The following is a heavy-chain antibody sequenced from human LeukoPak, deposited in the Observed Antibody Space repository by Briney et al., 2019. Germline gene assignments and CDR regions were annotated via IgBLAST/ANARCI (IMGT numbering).Heavy chain of an antibody. CDR1: GGSISSGGYS. CDR2: IYYSGST. Sequence: SETLSLTCTVSGGSISSGGYSWSWIRQHPGQGLEWIGYIYYSGSTYYNPSLKSRVTISVDTSKNQFSLKLSSVTAADTAVYYCARAKDDTYYFDYWGQGTLVTVSS. D-gene: IGHD5-24*01. V-gene: IGHV4-31*03. CDR3: ARAKDDTYYFDY. J-gene: IGHJ4*02.